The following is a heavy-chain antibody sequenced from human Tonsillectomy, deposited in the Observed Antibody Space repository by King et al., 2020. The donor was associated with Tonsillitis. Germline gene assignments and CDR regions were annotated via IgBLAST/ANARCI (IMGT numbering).Heavy chain of an antibody. CDR3: ATGEITGPHGWGLDS. J-gene: IGHJ4*02. CDR1: GFTFSDYY. CDR2: ISYTSSII. V-gene: IGHV3-11*01. D-gene: IGHD2-21*02. Sequence: VQLVESGGGLVKPGGSLRLSCAASGFTFSDYYMSWIRQAPGKGLEWVSYISYTSSIISYADSVKGRFTITRDNAKNSVYLQMNSLRAEDTAVYFCATGEITGPHGWGLDSWGQGTLVTVSS.